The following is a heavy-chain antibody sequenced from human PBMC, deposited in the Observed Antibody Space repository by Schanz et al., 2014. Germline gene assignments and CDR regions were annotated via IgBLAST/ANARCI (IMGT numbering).Heavy chain of an antibody. CDR2: IRYDGSDK. J-gene: IGHJ6*02. V-gene: IGHV3-30*02. Sequence: QVQLVESGGGVVQPGGSLRLSCAASGFIFSNYGMHWVRQGPGKGLEWLAFIRYDGSDKYYVDSVKGRFTISRDNAKNSLFLQMNSLRAEDTAIYYCATSYSSSSYFYVIDVWGQGTTVTVSS. CDR1: GFIFSNYG. CDR3: ATSYSSSSYFYVIDV. D-gene: IGHD6-6*01.